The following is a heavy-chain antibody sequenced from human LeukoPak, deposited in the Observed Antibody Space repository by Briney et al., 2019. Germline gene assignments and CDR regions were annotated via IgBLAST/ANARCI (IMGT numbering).Heavy chain of an antibody. CDR3: ARQYGSYFVSLDY. CDR1: GGSISSSNYY. J-gene: IGHJ4*02. V-gene: IGHV4-39*01. D-gene: IGHD1-26*01. Sequence: SETLSLTCAVSGGSISSSNYYWGWIRQPPGKGLEWIGSISYSGGSYYNPSLKSRVTISVDTSENRFSLKLSSVTAADTAMYYCARQYGSYFVSLDYWGQGTLVTVSS. CDR2: ISYSGGS.